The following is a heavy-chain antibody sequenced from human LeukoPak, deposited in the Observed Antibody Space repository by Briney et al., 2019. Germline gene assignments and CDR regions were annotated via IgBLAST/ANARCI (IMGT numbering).Heavy chain of an antibody. CDR2: ITTGRGET. CDR3: ARGGKQWRGGNYFDS. D-gene: IGHD6-19*01. CDR1: GYTFTDYA. V-gene: IGHV1-3*03. J-gene: IGHJ4*02. Sequence: ASVKVSCKATGYTFTDYALHWVRQDPGQSLEWMGWITTGRGETRYSQEFQRRITFTRDTSASTVYMDLSDLRSEDTAVYYCARGGKQWRGGNYFDSWGQGTLVAVSS.